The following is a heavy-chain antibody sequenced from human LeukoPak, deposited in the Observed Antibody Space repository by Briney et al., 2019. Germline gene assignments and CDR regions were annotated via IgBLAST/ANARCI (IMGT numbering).Heavy chain of an antibody. Sequence: SETLSLTCTVSGGSISSYYWSWIRQPPGKGLEWIGYVYYTGSTNYNPSLKSRVTISVDTSKNQFSLKLSSVTAADTAVYYCAREVGAFDIWGQGTMVTVSS. CDR2: VYYTGST. CDR3: AREVGAFDI. CDR1: GGSISSYY. J-gene: IGHJ3*02. D-gene: IGHD1-26*01. V-gene: IGHV4-59*12.